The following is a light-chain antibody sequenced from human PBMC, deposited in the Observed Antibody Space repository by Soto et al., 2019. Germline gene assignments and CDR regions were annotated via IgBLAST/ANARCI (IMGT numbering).Light chain of an antibody. CDR2: DAS. Sequence: DIQMTQSPSTLSASVGDRVIITCRASQSISSWLAWYQQKPGKAPKLLIYDASSLESGVPSRFSGSGSGTEFTLTISSLQPDDFATYYCQQYNSYLGTFGQGTKVEIK. V-gene: IGKV1-5*01. CDR3: QQYNSYLGT. CDR1: QSISSW. J-gene: IGKJ1*01.